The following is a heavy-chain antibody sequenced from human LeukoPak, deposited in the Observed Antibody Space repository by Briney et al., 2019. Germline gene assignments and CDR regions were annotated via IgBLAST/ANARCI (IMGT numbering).Heavy chain of an antibody. D-gene: IGHD1-1*01. CDR3: ARWGRGTGMIDY. CDR1: GFTFSSYW. CDR2: INSDGSST. V-gene: IGHV3-74*01. J-gene: IGHJ4*02. Sequence: GGSLRLSCAASGFTFSSYWMHWVRQAPGKGLVWVSRINSDGSSTSYADSVKGRFTISRDNAKNTLYLQMNSLRAEDTAVYYCARWGRGTGMIDYWGQGTLVTVSS.